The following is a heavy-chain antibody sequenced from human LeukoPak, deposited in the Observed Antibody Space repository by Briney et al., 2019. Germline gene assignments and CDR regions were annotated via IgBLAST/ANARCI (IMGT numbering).Heavy chain of an antibody. CDR3: AKGGAQV. Sequence: GGSLRLSCAASGFTFSSYAMRWVRQAPGKGLEWVSAISSSGGSTYYADSVRGRFIISRDSSKNTLYLQMNSLRAEDTAVYYCAKGGAQVGGQGTLVTVSS. J-gene: IGHJ4*02. D-gene: IGHD1-26*01. CDR1: GFTFSSYA. V-gene: IGHV3-23*01. CDR2: ISSSGGST.